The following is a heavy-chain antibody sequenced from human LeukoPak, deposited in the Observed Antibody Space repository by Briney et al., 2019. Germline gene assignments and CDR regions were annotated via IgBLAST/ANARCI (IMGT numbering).Heavy chain of an antibody. CDR3: ANDLEMSTNLYYFDQ. CDR1: GFTFSPYA. CDR2: IRDGGRGT. J-gene: IGHJ4*02. D-gene: IGHD5-24*01. V-gene: IGHV3-23*01. Sequence: GGSLRLSCAASGFTFSPYAMSCVRQAPGKGLEWVSGIRDGGRGTYYADSVKRRFTIYRDKHNNTVDLPQSSLCVEDRAVYYCANDLEMSTNLYYFDQRGKGALVTV.